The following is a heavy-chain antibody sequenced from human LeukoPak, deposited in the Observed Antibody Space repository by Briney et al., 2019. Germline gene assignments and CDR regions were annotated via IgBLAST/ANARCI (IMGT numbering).Heavy chain of an antibody. CDR3: ARDPDTSSRVDY. D-gene: IGHD6-6*01. CDR2: IS. CDR1: GFTFSDHY. Sequence: GGSLRLSCAASGFTFSDHYMSWIRQTPGKGLEWVSRISRDTESVKGRFTISRDNTKNSLYLQMNSLRVDDTAVYYCARDPDTSSRVDYWGQGTLVTVSS. V-gene: IGHV3-11*01. J-gene: IGHJ4*02.